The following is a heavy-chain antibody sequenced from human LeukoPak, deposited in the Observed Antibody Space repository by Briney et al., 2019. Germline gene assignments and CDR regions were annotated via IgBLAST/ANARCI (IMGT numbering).Heavy chain of an antibody. D-gene: IGHD4-23*01. V-gene: IGHV4-61*03. Sequence: SETLSLTCTVSGGSVSSDTYYWTWIRQPPGKRLEWIGYISYIGATYYNPSPKSRLTISLDTSENNFSLRLSSVSAADTAVYYCARAPYYGSNSRGAFDLWGQGTMVAVSS. J-gene: IGHJ3*01. CDR1: GGSVSSDTYY. CDR2: ISYIGAT. CDR3: ARAPYYGSNSRGAFDL.